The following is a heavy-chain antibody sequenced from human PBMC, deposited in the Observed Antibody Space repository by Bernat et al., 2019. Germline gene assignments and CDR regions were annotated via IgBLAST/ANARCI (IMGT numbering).Heavy chain of an antibody. CDR2: IYSGGST. V-gene: IGHV3-66*01. J-gene: IGHJ6*02. CDR1: GFTVSSNY. D-gene: IGHD2-15*01. Sequence: EVQLVESGGGLVQPGGSLRLSCAASGFTVSSNYMSWVRQAPGKGLEWVSVIYSGGSTYYAGSEKDRFTISSDNTKNTLYLQMNSLRAEDTAVYYCAREPGYGSGGSCYVYCYGMDVWGQGTSVTVSS. CDR3: AREPGYGSGGSCYVYCYGMDV.